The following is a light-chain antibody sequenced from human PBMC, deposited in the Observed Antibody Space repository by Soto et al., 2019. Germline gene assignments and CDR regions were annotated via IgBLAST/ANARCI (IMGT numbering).Light chain of an antibody. CDR1: QSVRTK. J-gene: IGKJ5*01. Sequence: EIVMTPSPATLSVSPGEGATLYCRASQSVRTKLAWYQQKAGQAPRLLIYGASTRATGIPDRFSGSGSGTEFTLTISSLQSEDFAVYYCQQYNSWPPITFGQGTRLEIK. CDR3: QQYNSWPPIT. V-gene: IGKV3-15*01. CDR2: GAS.